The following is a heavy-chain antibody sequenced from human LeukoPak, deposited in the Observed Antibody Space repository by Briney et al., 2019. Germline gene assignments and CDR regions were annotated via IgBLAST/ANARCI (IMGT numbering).Heavy chain of an antibody. V-gene: IGHV3-30-3*02. J-gene: IGHJ4*02. CDR1: GFTFSSYA. CDR2: ISYDGSNK. Sequence: GGPLRLSCAASGFTFSSYAMHWVRQAPGKGLEWVAVISYDGSNKYYADSVKGRFTISRDNSKNTLYLQMNSLRAEDTAVYYCAKHDYDYGDLYYFDYWGQGTLVTVSS. D-gene: IGHD4-17*01. CDR3: AKHDYDYGDLYYFDY.